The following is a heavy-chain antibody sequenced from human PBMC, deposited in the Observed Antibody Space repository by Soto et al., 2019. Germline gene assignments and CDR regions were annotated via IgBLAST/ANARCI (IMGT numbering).Heavy chain of an antibody. CDR1: GFTFGTTD. J-gene: IGHJ4*02. CDR2: IDGSGGIT. D-gene: IGHD3-9*01. V-gene: IGHV3-23*01. Sequence: QLLQSGGGLVQPGGSLTLSCAASGFTFGTTDMSWVRQAPGEGLEWVSTIDGSGGITYYADSVKGRFTISRDNSMNTVDLQMIRLRGDDTALYYCVKNSGWLNTWGQGALVTVST. CDR3: VKNSGWLNT.